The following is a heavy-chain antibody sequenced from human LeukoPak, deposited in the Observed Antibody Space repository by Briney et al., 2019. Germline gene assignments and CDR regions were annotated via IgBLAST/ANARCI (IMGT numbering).Heavy chain of an antibody. J-gene: IGHJ4*02. V-gene: IGHV4-59*08. Sequence: SETLSLTCTVSGGSISSYYWSWIRQPPGKGLEWIGYIYYSGSTNYNPSLKSRVTISVDTSKNQFSLKLSSVTAADTAVYYRARHCSSTSCYDYWGQGTLVTVSS. CDR1: GGSISSYY. D-gene: IGHD2-2*01. CDR3: ARHCSSTSCYDY. CDR2: IYYSGST.